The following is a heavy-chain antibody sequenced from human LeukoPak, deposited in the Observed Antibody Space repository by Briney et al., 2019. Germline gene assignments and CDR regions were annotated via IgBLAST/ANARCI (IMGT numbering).Heavy chain of an antibody. CDR2: ISSSSSYI. CDR1: GFTFSSYG. V-gene: IGHV3-21*01. Sequence: GGSLRLSCAASGFTFSSYGMNWVRQAPGKGLEWVSSISSSSSYIYYADSVKGRFTISRDNAKNSLYLQMNSLRAEDTAVYYCARDHDSSGYFTHDFDYWGQGTLVTVSS. D-gene: IGHD3-22*01. CDR3: ARDHDSSGYFTHDFDY. J-gene: IGHJ4*02.